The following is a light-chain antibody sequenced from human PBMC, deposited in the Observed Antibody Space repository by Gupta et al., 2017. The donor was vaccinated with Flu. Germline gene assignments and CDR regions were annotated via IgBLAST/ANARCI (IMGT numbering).Light chain of an antibody. V-gene: IGLV1-51*02. CDR3: GTWDNSLNFARV. CDR2: ENN. CDR1: TSNIGANY. Sequence: QSVLTQPPSVSAAPGQKVTISCSGSTSNIGANYVFWYQQLPGTAPRLLIYENNKRPSGIPDRFSGSKSGTSATLGITELQTGDEADYYCGTWDNSLNFARVFGGGTRLTVL. J-gene: IGLJ3*02.